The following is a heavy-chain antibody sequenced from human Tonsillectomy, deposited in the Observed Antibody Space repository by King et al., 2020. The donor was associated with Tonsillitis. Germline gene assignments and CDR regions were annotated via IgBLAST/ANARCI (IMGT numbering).Heavy chain of an antibody. Sequence: ESGGGLVQPGGSLSLSCVASGFTVSSNYLSWVRQAPGKGLEWVSGIYSGVTTYYADSVKGRFNISRDNSKNTLNLQMNSLRAEDTAVYYCARGIIDGMDVWGQGTTVTVSS. V-gene: IGHV3-66*01. CDR1: GFTVSSNY. D-gene: IGHD2-15*01. CDR3: ARGIIDGMDV. J-gene: IGHJ6*02. CDR2: IYSGVTT.